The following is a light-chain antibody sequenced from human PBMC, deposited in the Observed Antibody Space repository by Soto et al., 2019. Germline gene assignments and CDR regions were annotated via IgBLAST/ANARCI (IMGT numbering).Light chain of an antibody. CDR3: CSYAGSKTFVV. J-gene: IGLJ2*01. V-gene: IGLV2-23*02. Sequence: QSVLTQPASVSGSPGQSITISCTGTSIDVGTYTLVSWYRQYPGKAPKLLLYEVTKLPSGVSNRFSGSKSGNTASLTISGLQAEDEADYFCCSYAGSKTFVVFGGGTKVTV. CDR1: SIDVGTYTL. CDR2: EVT.